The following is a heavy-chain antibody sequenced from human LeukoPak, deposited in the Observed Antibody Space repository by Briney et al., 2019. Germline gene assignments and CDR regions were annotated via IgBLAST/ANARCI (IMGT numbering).Heavy chain of an antibody. CDR3: ARALNPLPGTYYFDY. CDR1: GASINSHY. V-gene: IGHV4-4*07. Sequence: SETLSLTCTVSGASINSHYWSWIRQPAGKGLEWIGRIYISGSTNYNSSLQSRVTMSVDPSKNQFSLKLTSVTAADTAVYYCARALNPLPGTYYFDYWGQGTLVTVSS. J-gene: IGHJ4*02. D-gene: IGHD2-15*01. CDR2: IYISGST.